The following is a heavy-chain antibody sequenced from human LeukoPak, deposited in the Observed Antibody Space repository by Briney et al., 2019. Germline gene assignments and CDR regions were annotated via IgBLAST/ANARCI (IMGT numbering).Heavy chain of an antibody. CDR3: SRSDYSSSSYYFDY. V-gene: IGHV6-1*01. J-gene: IGHJ4*02. CDR1: GDSVSSNSAA. CDR2: TYYRSEWYN. Sequence: SQTLSLTCAISGDSVSSNSAAWNWIRQSPSRGLEWLGRTYYRSEWYNDYAVSVKSRITINPDTSKNQFSLQLSSVTPEDTAVYYCSRSDYSSSSYYFDYWGQGTLVTVSS. D-gene: IGHD6-13*01.